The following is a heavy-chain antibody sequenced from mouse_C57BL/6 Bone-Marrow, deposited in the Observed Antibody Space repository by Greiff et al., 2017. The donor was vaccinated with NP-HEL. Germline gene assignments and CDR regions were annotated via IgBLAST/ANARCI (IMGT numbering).Heavy chain of an antibody. J-gene: IGHJ3*01. V-gene: IGHV5-4*03. CDR2: ISDGGSYT. D-gene: IGHD1-1*01. CDR1: GFTFSSYA. Sequence: EVKVVESGGGLVKPGGSLKLSCAASGFTFSSYAMSWVRQTPEKRPEWVATISDGGSYTYYPDNVKGRFTISRDNAKNNLYLQMSHLKSEDTAMYYCARYYYGGVAYWGQGTLVTVSA. CDR3: ARYYYGGVAY.